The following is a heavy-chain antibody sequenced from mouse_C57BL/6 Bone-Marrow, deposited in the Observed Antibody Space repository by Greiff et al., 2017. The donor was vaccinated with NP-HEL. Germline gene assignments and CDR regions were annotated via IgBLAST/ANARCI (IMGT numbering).Heavy chain of an antibody. Sequence: EVMLVESGGGLVQPGESLKLSCESNESEFPSHDMSWVRKTPEKRLELVAAINRDGGSTYYPDTMERRFIISRDNTKKTLYLQMSSLRSEDTALDYCARHERWLLYFDYWGQGTTLTVSS. V-gene: IGHV5-2*01. CDR2: INRDGGST. CDR1: ESEFPSHD. D-gene: IGHD2-3*01. CDR3: ARHERWLLYFDY. J-gene: IGHJ2*01.